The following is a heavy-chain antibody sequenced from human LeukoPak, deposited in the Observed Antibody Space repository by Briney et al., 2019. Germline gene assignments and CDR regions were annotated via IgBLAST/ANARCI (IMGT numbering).Heavy chain of an antibody. CDR2: IKQDGSEK. CDR1: GFTFSSYW. D-gene: IGHD2/OR15-2a*01. Sequence: AGGSLRLSCAASGFTFSSYWMSWVRQAPGKGLEWVANIKQDGSEKYYVDSVKGRFTISRDNAKNSLYLQMNSLRAEDTAVYYCARERQVIRHYYYYYMDVWGKGTTVTVSS. CDR3: ARERQVIRHYYYYYMDV. V-gene: IGHV3-7*01. J-gene: IGHJ6*03.